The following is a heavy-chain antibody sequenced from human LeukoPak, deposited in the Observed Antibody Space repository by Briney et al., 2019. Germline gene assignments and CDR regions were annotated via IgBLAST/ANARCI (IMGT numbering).Heavy chain of an antibody. J-gene: IGHJ3*02. CDR3: ARDSPRYDAFDI. V-gene: IGHV4-34*01. Sequence: PSETLSLTCAVYGGSFSGYFWSWLRQPPGEGLEWIGEIDHSGTSNYNPSLKSRVTISVDTSKNQFSLNLSSVTAADTAVYYCARDSPRYDAFDIWGQGTMVTVSS. D-gene: IGHD1-1*01. CDR1: GGSFSGYF. CDR2: IDHSGTS.